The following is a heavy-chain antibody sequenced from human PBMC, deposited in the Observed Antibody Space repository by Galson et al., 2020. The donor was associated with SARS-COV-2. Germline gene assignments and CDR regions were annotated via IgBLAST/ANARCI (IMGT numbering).Heavy chain of an antibody. Sequence: GGSLRLSCSASGFTFSSYAMSWVRQAPGKGLEWVSAISSSSDYIYNADSVKGRFTISRDNGKNSLYLQMNSLRAEDTAVYYCARDASWAMFAMDVWGQGTTVTVSS. V-gene: IGHV3-21*01. CDR2: ISSSSDYI. J-gene: IGHJ6*02. D-gene: IGHD3-10*02. CDR3: ARDASWAMFAMDV. CDR1: GFTFSSYA.